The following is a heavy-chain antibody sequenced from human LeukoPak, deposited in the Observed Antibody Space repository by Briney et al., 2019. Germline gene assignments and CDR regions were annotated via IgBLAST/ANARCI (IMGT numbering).Heavy chain of an antibody. J-gene: IGHJ4*02. Sequence: GGSLRLSCAASGFTFNRDWTAWVRQAPGKGLEWLTNIKEDGSEKYYVDSVKGRFTISRDNAKNSLYLQMNSLRAEDTAIYYCASDTAAFEYWGQGILVTVSS. CDR2: IKEDGSEK. CDR3: ASDTAAFEY. CDR1: GFTFNRDW. D-gene: IGHD2-15*01. V-gene: IGHV3-7*01.